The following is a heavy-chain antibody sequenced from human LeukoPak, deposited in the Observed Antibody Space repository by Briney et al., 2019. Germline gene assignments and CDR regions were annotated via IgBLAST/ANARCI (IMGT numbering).Heavy chain of an antibody. CDR3: ARGVSGRQDY. CDR1: GGSIGSTSYY. D-gene: IGHD1-26*01. Sequence: SEILSLTCSVSGGSIGSTSYYWGWIRQPPGKGLEWIGSIYHSGSTYYNPSLKSRVTISVDTSKNQFSLKLSSVTAADTAVYYCARGVSGRQDYWGQGTLVTVSS. CDR2: IYHSGST. V-gene: IGHV4-39*07. J-gene: IGHJ4*02.